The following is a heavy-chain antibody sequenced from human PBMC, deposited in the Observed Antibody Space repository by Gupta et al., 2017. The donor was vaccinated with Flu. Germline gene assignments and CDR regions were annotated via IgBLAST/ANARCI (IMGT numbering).Heavy chain of an antibody. D-gene: IGHD6-19*01. CDR3: ARDIAVAGTRWFDP. Sequence: EVQLVESGGGLVQPGGSLRRSCAASGFTFSSYWMSWVRQAPGKGLEWVANIKQDGSEKYYVDSVKGRFTISRDNAKNSLYLQMNSLRAEDTAVYYCARDIAVAGTRWFDPWGQGTLVTGYS. J-gene: IGHJ5*02. V-gene: IGHV3-7*01. CDR1: GFTFSSYW. CDR2: IKQDGSEK.